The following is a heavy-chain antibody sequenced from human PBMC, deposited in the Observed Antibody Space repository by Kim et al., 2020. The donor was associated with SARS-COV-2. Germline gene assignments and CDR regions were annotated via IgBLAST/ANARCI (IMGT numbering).Heavy chain of an antibody. CDR1: EFTFENAW. Sequence: GGSLRLSCAASEFTFENAWMTWVRQSPGKGLEWVGRIKGKADGGTTDYAAHVKGRFTISRDESKTTVHLQMNSRKTEDTAVYYCATDQNVLRFLEWLSPRYYCAMDVGGQGTAVTVSS. J-gene: IGHJ6*02. V-gene: IGHV3-15*01. D-gene: IGHD3-3*01. CDR3: ATDQNVLRFLEWLSPRYYCAMDV. CDR2: IKGKADGGTT.